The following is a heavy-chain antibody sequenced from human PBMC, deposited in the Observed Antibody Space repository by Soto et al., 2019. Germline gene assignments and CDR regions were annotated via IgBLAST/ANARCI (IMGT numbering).Heavy chain of an antibody. CDR3: AKDLRTSWIFGNFDS. V-gene: IGHV3-9*01. J-gene: IGHJ4*02. D-gene: IGHD3-3*01. CDR2: IAFNSGNT. Sequence: EVQLVESGGGWVQPGRSLRLSCAASGFTFDDYAMHWVRQAPGKGLEWVSGIAFNSGNTVYADSVKGRFTISRDNAKNSLYLQMNSLRAEDTALYYCAKDLRTSWIFGNFDSWGQGTLVTVSS. CDR1: GFTFDDYA.